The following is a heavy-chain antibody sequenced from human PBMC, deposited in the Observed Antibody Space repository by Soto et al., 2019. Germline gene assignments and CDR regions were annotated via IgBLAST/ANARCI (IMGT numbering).Heavy chain of an antibody. CDR3: ARGVKYGAYSRWFDP. V-gene: IGHV1-8*01. CDR2: MSPNSGNT. Sequence: ASVKVSCKASGYTFTSYDINWVRQATGQGLEYLGWMSPNSGNTGYVQKFQGRVTMTWDTSITTAYMELSSLRSEDTAVYFCARGVKYGAYSRWFDPWGQGTLGTVSS. D-gene: IGHD4-17*01. CDR1: GYTFTSYD. J-gene: IGHJ5*02.